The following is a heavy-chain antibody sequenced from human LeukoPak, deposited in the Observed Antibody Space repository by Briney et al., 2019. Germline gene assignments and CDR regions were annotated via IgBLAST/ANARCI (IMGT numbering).Heavy chain of an antibody. CDR2: IIPIFGTA. CDR3: ARVSGDAYYFDY. D-gene: IGHD2-21*02. CDR1: GGTFSSYA. J-gene: IGHJ4*02. Sequence: SVKVSCKASGGTFSSYAISWVRQAPGQGLEWMGGIIPIFGTANYAQKFQGRVTITADESTSTAYMELSSLRSEDTAVYYCARVSGDAYYFDYWGQGTLVTVSS. V-gene: IGHV1-69*13.